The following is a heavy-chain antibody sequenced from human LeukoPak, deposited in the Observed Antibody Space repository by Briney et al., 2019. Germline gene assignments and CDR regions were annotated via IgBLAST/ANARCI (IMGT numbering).Heavy chain of an antibody. V-gene: IGHV4-34*01. CDR2: INHSGST. D-gene: IGHD3-16*01. J-gene: IGHJ4*02. Sequence: ASETLSLTCAVYGGSFSGYYWSWIRQPPGKGLEWIGEINHSGSTNYNPSLKSRVTMSLDTSRSQFSLKLSSVTAADTAVYYCVRSYASSGLDHWGQGTLVTVSS. CDR3: VRSYASSGLDH. CDR1: GGSFSGYY.